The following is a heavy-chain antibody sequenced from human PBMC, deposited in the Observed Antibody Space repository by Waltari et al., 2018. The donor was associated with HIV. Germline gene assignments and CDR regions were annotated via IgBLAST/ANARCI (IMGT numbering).Heavy chain of an antibody. J-gene: IGHJ6*02. CDR2: IYPSGST. CDR3: ARVFCSGGSCYGDGRYGMDV. D-gene: IGHD2-15*01. CDR1: GGSISSGSYY. V-gene: IGHV4-61*02. Sequence: QVQLQASGPGLVKPLQTLSLTCTVSGGSISSGSYYWNWIRQPAGKGLEWIGRIYPSGSTNYNPSLKSRVTISVDTSKNQFSLKLSSVTAADTAVYYCARVFCSGGSCYGDGRYGMDVWGQGTTVTVSS.